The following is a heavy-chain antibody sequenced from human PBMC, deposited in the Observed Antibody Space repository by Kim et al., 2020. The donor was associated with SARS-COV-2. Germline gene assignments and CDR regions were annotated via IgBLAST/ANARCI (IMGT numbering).Heavy chain of an antibody. CDR2: INIVGDT. Sequence: GGSLRLSCAAPGFTFSTYDMHWVRQVTGKGLEWVSVINIVGDTYYSDSVKGRFTISRDNVKNSLYLQMNSLRVGDTAVYYCARGPSYSSGWTGVDYWGQGTLVTVSS. CDR3: ARGPSYSSGWTGVDY. D-gene: IGHD6-19*01. J-gene: IGHJ4*02. V-gene: IGHV3-13*04. CDR1: GFTFSTYD.